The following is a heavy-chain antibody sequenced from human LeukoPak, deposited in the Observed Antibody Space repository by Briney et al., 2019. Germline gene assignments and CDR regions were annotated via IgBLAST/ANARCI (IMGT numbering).Heavy chain of an antibody. CDR1: GFTFSSYG. Sequence: PGGSLRLSCAASGFTFSSYGMHWVRQAPGKGLEWVAFIRYDGSNKYYADSVKGRFTISRDNSKNTLYLQMNSLRAEDTAVYYCATLRSSSATKGYYYYYMDVWGKGTTVTVSS. D-gene: IGHD6-6*01. J-gene: IGHJ6*03. CDR3: ATLRSSSATKGYYYYYMDV. CDR2: IRYDGSNK. V-gene: IGHV3-30*02.